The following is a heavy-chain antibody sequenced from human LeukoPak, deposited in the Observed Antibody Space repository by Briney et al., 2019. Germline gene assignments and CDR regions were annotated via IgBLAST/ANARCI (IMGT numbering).Heavy chain of an antibody. CDR1: GGSISSSSHY. J-gene: IGHJ6*02. CDR2: INYSGST. Sequence: PSETLFLTCTVSGGSISSSSHYWSWIRQPPGKGLEWIASINYSGSTYYNPSLKSRVTISQDTSKNQFFLKLSSVTGADTAVYYCARDNRFYGMDLWGQGTTVTVSS. CDR3: ARDNRFYGMDL. V-gene: IGHV4-39*07.